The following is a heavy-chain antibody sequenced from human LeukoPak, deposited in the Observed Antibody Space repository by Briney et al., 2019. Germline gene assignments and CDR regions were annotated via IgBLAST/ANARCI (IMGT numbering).Heavy chain of an antibody. D-gene: IGHD3-22*01. CDR3: ARGANYYDSSGLPL. J-gene: IGHJ4*02. V-gene: IGHV4-59*01. Sequence: SETLSLTCTVSGGSISSYYWSWIRQPPGKGLEWIGYIYYSGSTNYNPSLKSRVTISVVTSKNQFSLKLSSVTAADTAVYYCARGANYYDSSGLPLWGQGTLVTVSS. CDR1: GGSISSYY. CDR2: IYYSGST.